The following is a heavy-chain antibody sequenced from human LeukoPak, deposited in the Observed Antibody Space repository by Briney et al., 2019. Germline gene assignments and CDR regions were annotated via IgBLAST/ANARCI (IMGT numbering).Heavy chain of an antibody. Sequence: SETLSLTCTVSNGSISGSTYYWAWIRQPPGKGLEWIGSIYYSGSTDYNPSLKSRVTISIDTSKNQFSLKLTSMTDPDAAVYYCARHGQTSAWLNWFDPWGQGTLVTVSP. V-gene: IGHV4-39*01. CDR3: ARHGQTSAWLNWFDP. CDR1: NGSISGSTYY. J-gene: IGHJ5*02. CDR2: IYYSGST. D-gene: IGHD6-19*01.